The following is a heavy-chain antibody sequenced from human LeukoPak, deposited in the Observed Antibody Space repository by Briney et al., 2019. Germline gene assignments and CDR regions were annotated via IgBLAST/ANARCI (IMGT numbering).Heavy chain of an antibody. V-gene: IGHV3-30-3*01. D-gene: IGHD6-6*01. CDR1: GFTFSSYA. Sequence: GGSLRLSCAASGFTFSSYAMHWARQAPGKGLEWVAVISYDGSNKYYADSVKGRFTISRDNSKNTLYLQMNSLRAEDTAVYYCEAGSSSVDYWGQGTLVTVSS. J-gene: IGHJ4*02. CDR3: EAGSSSVDY. CDR2: ISYDGSNK.